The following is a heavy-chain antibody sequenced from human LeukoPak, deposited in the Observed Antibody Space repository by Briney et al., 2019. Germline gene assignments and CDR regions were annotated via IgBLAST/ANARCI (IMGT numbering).Heavy chain of an antibody. J-gene: IGHJ5*02. V-gene: IGHV3-7*04. Sequence: PGVSLRLSCAASGFTFSTYWMSWVRQAPGKGLEWVANIKEDGSMKYYVDSVKGRFTISRDNAKNSLYLQMNSLRAEDRAVYYCAREILGAATALDLWGQGTLVTVSS. CDR1: GFTFSTYW. D-gene: IGHD1-26*01. CDR2: IKEDGSMK. CDR3: AREILGAATALDL.